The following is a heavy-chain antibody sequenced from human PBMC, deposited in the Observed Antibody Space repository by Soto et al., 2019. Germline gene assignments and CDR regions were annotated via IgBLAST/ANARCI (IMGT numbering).Heavy chain of an antibody. D-gene: IGHD6-13*01. CDR3: ASGTIAAAHYYYYYMDV. V-gene: IGHV4-4*02. CDR2: IYHSGST. J-gene: IGHJ6*03. Sequence: QVQLQESGPGLVKPSGTLSLTCAVSSGSISSSNWWSWVRQPPGKGLEWIGEIYHSGSTNYNPSLKSRVTISVDKSKNQFSLKLSSVTAADTAVYYRASGTIAAAHYYYYYMDVWGKGTTVTVSS. CDR1: SGSISSSNW.